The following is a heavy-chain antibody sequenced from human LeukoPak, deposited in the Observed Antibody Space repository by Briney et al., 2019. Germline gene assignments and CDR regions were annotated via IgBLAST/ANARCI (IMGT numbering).Heavy chain of an antibody. J-gene: IGHJ6*02. D-gene: IGHD4-23*01. CDR2: INHSGST. Sequence: PSETLSLTCAVYGVSFSGYYWSWIRQPPGKGLEWIGEINHSGSTNYNPSLKSRVTISVDTSKNQFSLKLSSVTAADTAVYYCARVGYGGNSYGMDVWGQGTTVTVSS. CDR3: ARVGYGGNSYGMDV. CDR1: GVSFSGYY. V-gene: IGHV4-34*01.